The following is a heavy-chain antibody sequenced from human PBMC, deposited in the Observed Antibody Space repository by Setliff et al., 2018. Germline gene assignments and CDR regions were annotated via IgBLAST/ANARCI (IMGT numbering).Heavy chain of an antibody. Sequence: GASVKVSCKASGYTFTSFDISWVRQAPGQGLEWMGWISAYNGHTNFAQKFQGRVTMTIDTLTSTAYMELRSLRSDDTAVYYCARGPLDFVVTPAAAKFDYWGQGTLVTVSS. CDR3: ARGPLDFVVTPAAAKFDY. V-gene: IGHV1-18*01. J-gene: IGHJ4*02. CDR1: GYTFTSFD. CDR2: ISAYNGHT. D-gene: IGHD2-2*01.